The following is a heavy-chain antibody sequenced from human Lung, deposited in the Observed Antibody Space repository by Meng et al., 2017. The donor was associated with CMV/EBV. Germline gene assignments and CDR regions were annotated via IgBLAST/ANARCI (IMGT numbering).Heavy chain of an antibody. Sequence: LXCTVSGDSMNNYYWNWIRQPPGKGLEWIGYMYYSGSTNYNPSLKSRVTISVDTSKNQFSLILSSVTAADTAVYYCARGGRGAAAGQDYWGQGTXVTVSS. CDR2: MYYSGST. D-gene: IGHD6-13*01. J-gene: IGHJ4*02. CDR3: ARGGRGAAAGQDY. CDR1: GDSMNNYY. V-gene: IGHV4-59*01.